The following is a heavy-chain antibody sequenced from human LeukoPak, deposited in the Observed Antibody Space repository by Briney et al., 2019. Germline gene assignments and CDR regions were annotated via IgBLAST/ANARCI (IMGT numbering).Heavy chain of an antibody. J-gene: IGHJ5*02. CDR1: GYTLTELS. CDR2: FDPEDGET. D-gene: IGHD2-2*01. CDR3: ATRTVPAAVSPWLDP. Sequence: RASVKVSCKVSGYTLTELSMHWVRQAPRKGLEWMGGFDPEDGETIYAQKFQGRVTMTEDTSTDTAYMELSSLRSEDTAVYYCATRTVPAAVSPWLDPWGQGTLVTVSS. V-gene: IGHV1-24*01.